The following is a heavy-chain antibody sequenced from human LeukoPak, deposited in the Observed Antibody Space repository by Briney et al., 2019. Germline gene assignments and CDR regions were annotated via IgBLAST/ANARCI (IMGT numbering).Heavy chain of an antibody. D-gene: IGHD3-3*01. CDR3: ARSMGYDFWSRSFDY. Sequence: PSETLSLTCAVYGGSFSGYYWSWIRQPPGKGLEWIGEINHSGSTNYNPSLKSRVTIPVDTSKDQFSLKLSSVTAADTAVYYCARSMGYDFWSRSFDYWGQGTLVTVSS. CDR1: GGSFSGYY. CDR2: INHSGST. J-gene: IGHJ4*02. V-gene: IGHV4-34*01.